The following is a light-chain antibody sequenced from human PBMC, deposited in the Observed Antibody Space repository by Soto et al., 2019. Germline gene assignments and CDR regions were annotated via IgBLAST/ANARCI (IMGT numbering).Light chain of an antibody. V-gene: IGKV1-5*03. CDR2: KAS. CDR1: QTISSW. J-gene: IGKJ1*01. Sequence: DIQMTQSPSTLSGSVGDRVTITCRASQTISSWLAWYQQKPGKAPKLLIYKASTLKSGVPSRFSGSGSGTDFTFTISSLQPEDIATYYCQQYDNLLWTFGQGTKV. CDR3: QQYDNLLWT.